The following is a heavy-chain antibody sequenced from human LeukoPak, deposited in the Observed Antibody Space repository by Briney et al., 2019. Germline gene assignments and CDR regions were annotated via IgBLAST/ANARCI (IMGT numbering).Heavy chain of an antibody. CDR2: ITGSGGNT. V-gene: IGHV3-23*01. CDR3: ARGGTETYYYDSSGYYYC. D-gene: IGHD3-22*01. J-gene: IGHJ4*02. CDR1: GFIFSSYS. Sequence: GGSLRLSCAASGFIFSSYSMSWVRQAPGKGLEWVSVITGSGGNTYYADSVKGRFTISRDNSKNTLYLQMNSLRAEDTAVYYCARGGTETYYYDSSGYYYCWGQGTLVTVSS.